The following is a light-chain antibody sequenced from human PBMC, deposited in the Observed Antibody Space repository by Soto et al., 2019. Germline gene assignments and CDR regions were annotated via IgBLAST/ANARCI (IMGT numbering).Light chain of an antibody. Sequence: IQMTQSPSTLSASFGDRITITCRASQSIRSWLAWYQQKPEKAPTLLIYDASILESGVPSRFSGSGSGTEFTLTTSSLHPDDFATYYCQHYNEYSSTFGPGTKVDIK. CDR2: DAS. V-gene: IGKV1-5*01. J-gene: IGKJ3*01. CDR3: QHYNEYSST. CDR1: QSIRSW.